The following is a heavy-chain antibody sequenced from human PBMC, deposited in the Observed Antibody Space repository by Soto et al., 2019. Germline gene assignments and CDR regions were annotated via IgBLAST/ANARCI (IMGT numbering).Heavy chain of an antibody. CDR3: TRDDSGLGIDY. CDR2: IPSDGRDV. D-gene: IGHD1-26*01. CDR1: GFNFRDFW. Sequence: GSLRLSCEASGFNFRDFWMHWVRQPPGKGPEWVSNIPSDGRDVSYADSVRGRFTISRDDARNTLYLQMSDLRVEDTAIYYCTRDDSGLGIDYWGQGTQVTVSS. V-gene: IGHV3-74*01. J-gene: IGHJ4*02.